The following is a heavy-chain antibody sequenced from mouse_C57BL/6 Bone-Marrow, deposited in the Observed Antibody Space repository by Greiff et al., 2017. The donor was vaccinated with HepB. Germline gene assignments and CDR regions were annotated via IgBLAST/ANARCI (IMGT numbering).Heavy chain of an antibody. V-gene: IGHV1-81*01. Sequence: QVQLQQSGAELARPGASVKLSCKASGYTFTSYGISWVKQRTGQGLEWIGEIYPRSGNTYYNEKFKGKATLTADKSSSTAYMELRSLTSEDSAVYFCARGEVGDYAIDYWGQGTSVTVSS. J-gene: IGHJ4*01. CDR1: GYTFTSYG. CDR2: IYPRSGNT. D-gene: IGHD1-1*02. CDR3: ARGEVGDYAIDY.